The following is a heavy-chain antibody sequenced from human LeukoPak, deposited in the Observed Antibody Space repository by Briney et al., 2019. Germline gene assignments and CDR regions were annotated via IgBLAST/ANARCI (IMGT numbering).Heavy chain of an antibody. CDR2: IKQDGSEK. CDR1: GFTFSSYW. Sequence: PGGSLRLSCAASGFTFSSYWMSWVRQAPGKGLQWVANIKQDGSEKYYVDSVKGRFTISRDNAKNSLYLQMNSLRAEDTAVYYCARDRVGATIGYWGQGTLVTVSS. CDR3: ARDRVGATIGY. J-gene: IGHJ4*02. D-gene: IGHD1-26*01. V-gene: IGHV3-7*01.